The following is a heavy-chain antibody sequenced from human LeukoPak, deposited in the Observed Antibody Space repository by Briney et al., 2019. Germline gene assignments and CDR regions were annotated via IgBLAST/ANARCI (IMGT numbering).Heavy chain of an antibody. V-gene: IGHV3-21*04. J-gene: IGHJ6*02. CDR1: RFTFSSYG. Sequence: PGRSLRLSCAASRFTFSSYGMHWVRQAPGKGLEWVSSISNNGNIIYYADSVKGRFTISRDNAKKSLYLQMNSLRAEDTAVYYCARVDVWGQGTTVTVSS. CDR2: ISNNGNII. CDR3: ARVDV.